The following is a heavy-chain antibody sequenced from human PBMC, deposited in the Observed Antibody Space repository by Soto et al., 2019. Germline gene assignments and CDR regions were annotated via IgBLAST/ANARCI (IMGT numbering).Heavy chain of an antibody. D-gene: IGHD1-26*01. CDR1: GYTFTSCA. CDR3: PGAPQFGGSLLGEGDAFDI. V-gene: IGHV1-18*01. J-gene: IGHJ3*02. Sequence: QVQLVQSGAEVKKPGASVKVSCKASGYTFTSCAISWVRQAPGQGLEWMGWISPYNGNTKYAQKIQGRVTMTTDTSTSTAYRELRSLRSDDTAVYYYPGAPQFGGSLLGEGDAFDIWCQGTMVTLST. CDR2: ISPYNGNT.